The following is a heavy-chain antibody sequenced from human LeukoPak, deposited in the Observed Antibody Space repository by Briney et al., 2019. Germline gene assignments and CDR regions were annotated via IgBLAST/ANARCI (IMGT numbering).Heavy chain of an antibody. J-gene: IGHJ4*02. Sequence: GGSLRLSCAASGFTFSNYAMSWVRQAPGKGLEWVSSISSSSNYIYYADSVKGRFTSSRDNAKNSLYLQMNSLRAEDTAVYYCARDLRELPLWGQGTLVTVSS. CDR2: ISSSSNYI. V-gene: IGHV3-21*01. D-gene: IGHD1-26*01. CDR3: ARDLRELPL. CDR1: GFTFSNYA.